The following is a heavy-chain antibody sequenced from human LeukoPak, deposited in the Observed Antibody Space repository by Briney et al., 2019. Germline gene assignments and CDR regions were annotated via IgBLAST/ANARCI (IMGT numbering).Heavy chain of an antibody. Sequence: GGSLRLSCAASGFTVSSNYMSWVRQAPGKGLEWVSVIYSGGSTYYADSVKGRFTISRDNSKNTLYLQMNSLRAEDTAVYYCAREHSSGFSAFDIWGQGTMVTVSS. D-gene: IGHD6-19*01. CDR3: AREHSSGFSAFDI. J-gene: IGHJ3*02. V-gene: IGHV3-53*05. CDR2: IYSGGST. CDR1: GFTVSSNY.